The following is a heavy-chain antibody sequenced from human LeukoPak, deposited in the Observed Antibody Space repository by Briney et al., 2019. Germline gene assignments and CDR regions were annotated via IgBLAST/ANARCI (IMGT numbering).Heavy chain of an antibody. Sequence: GGSLRLSCAASGFTFSGSAMHWVRQASGKGLEWVGRIRSKANSYATAYAASVKGRFTISRDASKTTLYLQMNSLSAEDTAVYYCATRSIFLEWLFDQTGYFDYWGQGTLVTVSS. CDR2: IRSKANSYAT. D-gene: IGHD3-3*01. J-gene: IGHJ4*02. CDR1: GFTFSGSA. CDR3: ATRSIFLEWLFDQTGYFDY. V-gene: IGHV3-73*01.